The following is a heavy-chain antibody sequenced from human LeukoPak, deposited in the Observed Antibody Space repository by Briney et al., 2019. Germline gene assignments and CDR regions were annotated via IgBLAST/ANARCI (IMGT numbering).Heavy chain of an antibody. V-gene: IGHV4-34*01. CDR3: ARKGYSGSYGTNY. CDR2: INHSGST. D-gene: IGHD1-26*01. Sequence: SETLSLTCAVYGVSFSGYYWSWIRQPPGKGLEWIGEINHSGSTNYNPSLKSRVTISVATSKNQFSLKLSSVTAADTAVYYCARKGYSGSYGTNYWGQGTLVTVSS. J-gene: IGHJ4*02. CDR1: GVSFSGYY.